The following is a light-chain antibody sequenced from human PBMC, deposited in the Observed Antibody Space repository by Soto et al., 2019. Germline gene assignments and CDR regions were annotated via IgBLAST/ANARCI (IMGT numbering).Light chain of an antibody. CDR3: QQYGSSPVT. V-gene: IGKV3-20*01. J-gene: IGKJ1*01. Sequence: IVLTQSPGTLSLSPGERATLSCRASQSVSSSYLAWYQQKPGQAPRLLIYDASSRATGIPDRFSGSGSGTDFTLTISRLEPEDFAVYYCQQYGSSPVTFGQGTKVDIK. CDR1: QSVSSSY. CDR2: DAS.